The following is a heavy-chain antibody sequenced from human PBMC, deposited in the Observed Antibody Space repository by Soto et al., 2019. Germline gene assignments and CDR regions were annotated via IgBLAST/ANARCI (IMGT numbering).Heavy chain of an antibody. D-gene: IGHD4-17*01. V-gene: IGHV3-23*01. CDR2: TSGSGGTT. CDR1: GYSSSSYA. CDR3: AKVGYGGAGAVYWYFDL. Sequence: EVQLLESGGGLVQPGGSLRLSCAASGYSSSSYAMAWVRQAPGKGLEWVSATSGSGGTTFYADSVKGRFTISRDNPRKTLYLQMNSLIAEDTAAYYCAKVGYGGAGAVYWYFDLWGRGTLVTVSS. J-gene: IGHJ2*01.